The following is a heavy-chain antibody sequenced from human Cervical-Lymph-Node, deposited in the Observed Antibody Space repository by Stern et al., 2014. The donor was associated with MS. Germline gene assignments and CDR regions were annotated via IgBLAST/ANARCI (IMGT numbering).Heavy chain of an antibody. CDR1: GDSITSGGHY. CDR2: IYNSGAT. J-gene: IGHJ5*02. V-gene: IGHV4-31*03. D-gene: IGHD1-26*01. CDR3: ASRWSGTYYGQNWFDP. Sequence: QVQLQESGPGLAKPSQTLSLTCTVSGDSITSGGHYWSWIRQHPGKGLEWIGYIYNSGATFYNPSLKGRVTISLDTSKNQFSLQLSSVTAADTAIYYCASRWSGTYYGQNWFDPWGQGILVTVST.